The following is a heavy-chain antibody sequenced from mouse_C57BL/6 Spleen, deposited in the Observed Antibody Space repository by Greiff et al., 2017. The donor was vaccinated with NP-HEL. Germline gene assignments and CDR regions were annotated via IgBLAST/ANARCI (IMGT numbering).Heavy chain of an antibody. V-gene: IGHV1-69*01. Sequence: QVQLQQPGAELVMPGASVKLSCKASDYTFTSYWMHWVKQRPGQGLEWIGEIDPSDSYTNYNQKFKGKSTLTVDKSSSTAYMQLSSLTSEDSAVYYCARDSHFDYWGQGTTLTVSS. CDR1: DYTFTSYW. J-gene: IGHJ2*01. CDR2: IDPSDSYT. CDR3: ARDSHFDY.